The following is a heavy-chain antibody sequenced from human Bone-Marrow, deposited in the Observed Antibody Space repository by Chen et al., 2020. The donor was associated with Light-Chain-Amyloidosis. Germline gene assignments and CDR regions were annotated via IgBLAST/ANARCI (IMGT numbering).Heavy chain of an antibody. J-gene: IGHJ4*02. CDR1: GYTFTNFV. CDR3: ARDMGSGWLSDYSDY. V-gene: IGHV1-3*01. D-gene: IGHD6-19*01. Sequence: QVQLVHSGAEVKKPGASVKVSCKASGYTFTNFVIHWVRQAPGQRLEWMGWINAGNGNTKYSQKFQDRVTFTRHTSASIAYMELSSLTSEDSAVYYCARDMGSGWLSDYSDYWGQGTLVSVSS. CDR2: INAGNGNT.